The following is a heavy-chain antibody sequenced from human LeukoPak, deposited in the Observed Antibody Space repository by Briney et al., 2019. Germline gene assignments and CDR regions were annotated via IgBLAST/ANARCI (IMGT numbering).Heavy chain of an antibody. CDR1: GYTFTNYD. Sequence: ASVKVSCKASGYTFTNYDINWVRQAPGQGVERMGWMNPKSGNTDYAQKFQGRDTITRNTAKRTAYMELSSLVSEDTAVYYCARGTGSWLRLTRWFDPWGQGTLVTVSS. J-gene: IGHJ5*02. CDR3: ARGTGSWLRLTRWFDP. V-gene: IGHV1-8*01. CDR2: MNPKSGNT. D-gene: IGHD5-12*01.